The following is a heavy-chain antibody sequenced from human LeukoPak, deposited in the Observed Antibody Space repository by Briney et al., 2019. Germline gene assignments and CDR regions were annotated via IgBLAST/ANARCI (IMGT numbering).Heavy chain of an antibody. CDR2: IRYDGSNK. CDR1: GFTFSSYG. CDR3: AKDFFRSSSESCYFDY. V-gene: IGHV3-30*02. Sequence: GGSLRLSCAASGFTFSSYGMHWVRQAPGKGLEWVAFIRYDGSNKYYADSVKGRFTISRDNSKNTLYLQMNSLRAEDTAVYYCAKDFFRSSSESCYFDYWGQGTLVTVSS. D-gene: IGHD6-6*01. J-gene: IGHJ4*02.